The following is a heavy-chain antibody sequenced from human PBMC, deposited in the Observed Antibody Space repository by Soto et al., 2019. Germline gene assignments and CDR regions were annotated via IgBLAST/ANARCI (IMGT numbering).Heavy chain of an antibody. D-gene: IGHD1-26*01. CDR3: ARDIAGSWFDP. Sequence: SQTLSFTCTVSGGSISSYYWSWIRQPPGKGLEWIGYIYYSGSTNYNPSLKSRVTISVDTSKNQFSLKLSSVTAADTAVYYCARDIAGSWFDPWGQGTLVTVSS. CDR2: IYYSGST. J-gene: IGHJ5*01. V-gene: IGHV4-59*01. CDR1: GGSISSYY.